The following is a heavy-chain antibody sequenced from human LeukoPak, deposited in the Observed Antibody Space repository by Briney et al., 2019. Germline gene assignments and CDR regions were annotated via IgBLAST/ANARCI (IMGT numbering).Heavy chain of an antibody. CDR3: ARIGPDAEPDGSGSFFTNPYFDY. V-gene: IGHV1-69*13. Sequence: GASVKVSCKASRGTFSSYAISWVRPAPGQGLEWMGGIIPIFGTANYAQKFQGRVTITADESTSTAYMELSSLRSEDTAVYYCARIGPDAEPDGSGSFFTNPYFDYWGQGTLVTVSS. J-gene: IGHJ4*02. D-gene: IGHD3-10*01. CDR2: IIPIFGTA. CDR1: RGTFSSYA.